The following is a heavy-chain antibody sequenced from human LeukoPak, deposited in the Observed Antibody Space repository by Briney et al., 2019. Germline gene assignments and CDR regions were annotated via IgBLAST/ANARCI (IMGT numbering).Heavy chain of an antibody. J-gene: IGHJ4*02. Sequence: EASVKVSFKTSGYTFSNFGINWVRQAPGQGLEWMAWISGNNDNPNYGQKFQGRFTVTTDSSTSTAYMELRNLRSDDTAVYYCARDGTSTDDYWGQGTLVTVSS. CDR2: ISGNNDNP. CDR1: GYTFSNFG. D-gene: IGHD2-2*01. CDR3: ARDGTSTDDY. V-gene: IGHV1-18*01.